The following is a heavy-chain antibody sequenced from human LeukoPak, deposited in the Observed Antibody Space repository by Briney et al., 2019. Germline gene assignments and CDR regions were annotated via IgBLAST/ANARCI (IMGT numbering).Heavy chain of an antibody. CDR1: GFTVSNTY. D-gene: IGHD6-19*01. CDR2: IYSDGSA. Sequence: GGSLRLSCAASGFTVSNTYISGVRQAPGKGLEWVSAIYSDGSAHYADSVKGRFTISRDSSKNMYYFQMNSLRTEDTAIYYCARDPTTVAGTNWGQGTLVTVSS. V-gene: IGHV3-53*01. J-gene: IGHJ4*02. CDR3: ARDPTTVAGTN.